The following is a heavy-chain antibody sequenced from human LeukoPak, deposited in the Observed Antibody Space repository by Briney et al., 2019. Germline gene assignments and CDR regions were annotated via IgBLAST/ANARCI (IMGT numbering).Heavy chain of an antibody. CDR2: INPNSGGT. V-gene: IGHV1-2*02. Sequence: ASVKVSCKASGYTFTGYYMHWVRQAPGQGLEWMGWINPNSGGTNYAQKFQGRVTMTRDTSISTAYMELSRLRSDDTAVYYCARGGEAQNLRLGYCSGGSCYPIDYWGQGTLVTVSS. J-gene: IGHJ4*02. CDR1: GYTFTGYY. D-gene: IGHD2-15*01. CDR3: ARGGEAQNLRLGYCSGGSCYPIDY.